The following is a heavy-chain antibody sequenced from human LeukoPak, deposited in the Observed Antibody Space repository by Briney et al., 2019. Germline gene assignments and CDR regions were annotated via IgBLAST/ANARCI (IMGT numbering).Heavy chain of an antibody. CDR3: ARGRRFGELSHPTYYFDY. CDR1: GYSFTSYW. CDR2: IYPGDSDT. Sequence: GESLKISCKGSGYSFTSYWIGWVRQMPGKGLEWMGIIYPGDSDTRYSPSFQGQVTISADKSISTAYLQWSSLKASDTAVYYCARGRRFGELSHPTYYFDYWGQGTQVTVSS. J-gene: IGHJ4*02. D-gene: IGHD3-10*01. V-gene: IGHV5-51*01.